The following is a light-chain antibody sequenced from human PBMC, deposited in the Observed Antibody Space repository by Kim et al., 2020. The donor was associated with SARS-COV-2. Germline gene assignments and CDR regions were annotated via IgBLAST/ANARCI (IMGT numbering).Light chain of an antibody. CDR2: GRN. J-gene: IGLJ1*01. CDR1: SLRSYY. Sequence: SSELTQDPAVSVALGQTVKITCQGDSLRSYYASWYQQKPGQAPILVIYGRNNRPSGIPDRFSGSSSVNTASLTITGAHAEDEADYYCNSRDSTGKRWVFG. V-gene: IGLV3-19*01. CDR3: NSRDSTGKRWV.